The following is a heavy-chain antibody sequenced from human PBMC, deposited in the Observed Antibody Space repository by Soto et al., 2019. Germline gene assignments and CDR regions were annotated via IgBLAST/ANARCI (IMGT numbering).Heavy chain of an antibody. CDR3: ARGSIAVAGRNQLDY. V-gene: IGHV1-3*01. D-gene: IGHD6-19*01. CDR2: INAANGHT. Sequence: QVQLVQSGPEVKKTGASVKVSCRASGYFFTSYAIHWVRQAPGPRLERLGWINAANGHTKYSQNFQGRVIITRDTSANTVYMEVSSLKSGDTAVYYCARGSIAVAGRNQLDYWGQGTRVTVFS. J-gene: IGHJ4*02. CDR1: GYFFTSYA.